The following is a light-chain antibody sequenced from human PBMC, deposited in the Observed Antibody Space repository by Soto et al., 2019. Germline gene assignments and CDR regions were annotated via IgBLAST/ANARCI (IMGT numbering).Light chain of an antibody. V-gene: IGKV1-27*01. CDR2: AAS. CDR1: QGISNY. J-gene: IGKJ5*01. Sequence: IQMTHSPSSLSASVGDIVTITCRASQGISNYLAWYQQKPGKVPKLLIYAASTLQSGVPSRFSGSGSGTDFTLTISSLQPDDFATFYCQQYDSYRITFGQGTRLEIK. CDR3: QQYDSYRIT.